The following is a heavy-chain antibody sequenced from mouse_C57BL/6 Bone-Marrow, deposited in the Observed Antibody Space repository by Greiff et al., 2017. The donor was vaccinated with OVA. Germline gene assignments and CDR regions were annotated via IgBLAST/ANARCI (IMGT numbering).Heavy chain of an antibody. CDR2: INPSNGGT. CDR1: GYTFTSYW. V-gene: IGHV1-53*01. Sequence: QVQLQQPGTELVKPGASVKLSCKASGYTFTSYWMHWVKQRPGQGLEWIGNINPSNGGTNYNEKFKSKATLTVDKSSSTAYMQLSSLTSEDSAVYYCASEDYDYDGDYYAMDYWGQGTSVTVSS. J-gene: IGHJ4*01. CDR3: ASEDYDYDGDYYAMDY. D-gene: IGHD2-4*01.